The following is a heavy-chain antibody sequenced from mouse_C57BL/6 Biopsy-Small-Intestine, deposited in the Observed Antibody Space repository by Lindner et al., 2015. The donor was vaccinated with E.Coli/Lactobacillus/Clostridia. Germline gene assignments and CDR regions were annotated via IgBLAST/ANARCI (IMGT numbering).Heavy chain of an antibody. Sequence: VQLQESGAELVKPGASVKVSCKASGYTFTSYWMHWVKQRPGQGLEWIGRIHPSDSGTNYNQKFKGKATLTVDKSSSTAYMQLSSLASEDSAVYYCAIRTYDIYYVGDYAMDYWGQGTSVTVSS. CDR2: IHPSDSGT. J-gene: IGHJ4*01. V-gene: IGHV1-74*01. CDR1: GYTFTSYW. D-gene: IGHD2-3*01. CDR3: AIRTYDIYYVGDYAMDY.